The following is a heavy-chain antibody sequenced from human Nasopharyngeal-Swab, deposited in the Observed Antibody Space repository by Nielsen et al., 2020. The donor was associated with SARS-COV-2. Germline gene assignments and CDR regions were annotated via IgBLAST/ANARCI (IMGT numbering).Heavy chain of an antibody. D-gene: IGHD6-13*01. CDR3: ARELIHFAAAAPGGDYYYGMDV. CDR2: IIPIFGTA. J-gene: IGHJ6*02. CDR1: GGTFSSYA. V-gene: IGHV1-69*13. Sequence: SVKVSCRASGGTFSSYAISWVRQAPGQGLEWMGGIIPIFGTANYAQKFQGRVTITADESTSTAYMELSSLRSEDTAVYYCARELIHFAAAAPGGDYYYGMDVWGQGTTVTVSS.